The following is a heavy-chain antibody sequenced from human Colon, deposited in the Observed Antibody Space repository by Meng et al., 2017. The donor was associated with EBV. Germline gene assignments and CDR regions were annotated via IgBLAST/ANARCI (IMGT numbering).Heavy chain of an antibody. D-gene: IGHD2-2*01. Sequence: QITLKESGPTLVKSTQTLTLTCSFSGFSLTTRDVGVGWIRQPPGKALEWLALIYWDDDTRYSSSLGSRLTITKDTSKNQVVLTMTNMGPADTATYYCAHTYQMLTVFDPWGQGALVTVAS. J-gene: IGHJ5*02. CDR3: AHTYQMLTVFDP. V-gene: IGHV2-5*02. CDR1: GFSLTTRDVG. CDR2: IYWDDDT.